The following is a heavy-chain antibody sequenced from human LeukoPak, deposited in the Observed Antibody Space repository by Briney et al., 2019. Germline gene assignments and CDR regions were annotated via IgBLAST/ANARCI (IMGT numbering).Heavy chain of an antibody. CDR3: AKDIRMGGSYTPALDY. CDR1: GFTFSSYG. J-gene: IGHJ4*02. Sequence: GGSLRLSCGASGFTFSSYGMHWVRQAPGKGLEWVAFIRYDGSNKYYADSVKGRFTISRDNSKNTLYLQMNSLRTEDTALYYCAKDIRMGGSYTPALDYWGQGTLVTVSS. D-gene: IGHD1-26*01. V-gene: IGHV3-30*02. CDR2: IRYDGSNK.